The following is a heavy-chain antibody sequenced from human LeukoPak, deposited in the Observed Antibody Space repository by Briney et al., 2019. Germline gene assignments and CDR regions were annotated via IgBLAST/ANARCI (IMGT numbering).Heavy chain of an antibody. J-gene: IGHJ4*02. Sequence: GGSLRLSCAASGFTFSSYWMSWVRQAPGKGLDWVANIKPDGSEKYYVDSVKGRFTISRDNARNALFLEMNSLRAEDTAVYYCARERMYSGSGSTFPYYDYWGQGTLVIVSS. CDR3: ARERMYSGSGSTFPYYDY. V-gene: IGHV3-7*01. CDR1: GFTFSSYW. D-gene: IGHD3-10*01. CDR2: IKPDGSEK.